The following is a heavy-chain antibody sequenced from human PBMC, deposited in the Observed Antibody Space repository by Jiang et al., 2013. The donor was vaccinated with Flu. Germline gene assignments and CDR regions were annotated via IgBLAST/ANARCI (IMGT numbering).Heavy chain of an antibody. V-gene: IGHV4-59*08. J-gene: IGHJ4*02. CDR3: ARHPQRFYYDTSGYCDY. CDR1: GDSINHYY. Sequence: LLKPSETLSLTCTVSGDSINHYYWSWIRQPPRKGLEWIGYIYYSGSTNYNPSLKSRVTISVDTSKNQFSLKLSSVTAADTAVYYCARHPQRFYYDTSGYCDYWGQGTLVIVSS. CDR2: IYYSGST. D-gene: IGHD3-22*01.